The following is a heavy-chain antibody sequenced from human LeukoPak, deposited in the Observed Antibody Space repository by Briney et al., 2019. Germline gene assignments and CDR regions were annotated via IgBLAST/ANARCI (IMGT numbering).Heavy chain of an antibody. CDR1: GFTLSSSG. CDR2: ISYDGSKR. D-gene: IGHD3-22*01. V-gene: IGHV3-30*03. J-gene: IGHJ4*02. Sequence: GRSLRLSCAASGFTLSSSGMHWVRQAPGKGLEWVAVISYDGSKRYYADSVKGRFTISRDNSKNTLYLQMNSLRAEDTAVYYCARSDRKYYFDSSGYFSSDYWGQGTLVTVSS. CDR3: ARSDRKYYFDSSGYFSSDY.